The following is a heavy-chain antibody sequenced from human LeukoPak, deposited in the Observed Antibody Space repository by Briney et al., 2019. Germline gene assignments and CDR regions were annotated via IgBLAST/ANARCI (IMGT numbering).Heavy chain of an antibody. Sequence: ASVTVSFKASGHTANTYGFSWVRQAPGQGLEGIGWIFSYNGQTKYADKFQGRVTMTTDTSKTIAYMELRSLRSDDTAVYFCANVAKGRYFFYYMDVWGKGTTVTVS. CDR1: GHTANTYG. D-gene: IGHD5-12*01. J-gene: IGHJ6*03. V-gene: IGHV1-18*01. CDR2: IFSYNGQT. CDR3: ANVAKGRYFFYYMDV.